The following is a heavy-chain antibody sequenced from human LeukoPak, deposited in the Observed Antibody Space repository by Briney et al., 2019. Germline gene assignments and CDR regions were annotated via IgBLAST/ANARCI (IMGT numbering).Heavy chain of an antibody. J-gene: IGHJ4*02. D-gene: IGHD3-22*01. Sequence: ASVKVSCKASGYTFTSYYMHWVRQAPGQGLEWMGIINPSGGSTSYAQKFQGRVTMTRDMSTSTVYMELSSLRSEDTAVYYCARGDLNYYDSSGSIDYWGQGTLVTVSS. V-gene: IGHV1-46*01. CDR2: INPSGGST. CDR3: ARGDLNYYDSSGSIDY. CDR1: GYTFTSYY.